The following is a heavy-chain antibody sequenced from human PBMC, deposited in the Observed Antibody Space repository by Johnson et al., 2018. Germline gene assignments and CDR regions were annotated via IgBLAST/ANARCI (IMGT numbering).Heavy chain of an antibody. Sequence: VQLVQSGGVVVQPGGSLRLSCAASGFPFDDYSMHWVRPAPGKGLEWVSLISWDGGSTYSADSVKGRFTISKANRKNSLYLQMNSLKTEDTAVYYCTTDGPVHYYYYYMDVWGKGTTVTVSS. CDR1: GFPFDDYS. CDR2: ISWDGGST. J-gene: IGHJ6*03. V-gene: IGHV3-43*01. CDR3: TTDGPVHYYYYYMDV.